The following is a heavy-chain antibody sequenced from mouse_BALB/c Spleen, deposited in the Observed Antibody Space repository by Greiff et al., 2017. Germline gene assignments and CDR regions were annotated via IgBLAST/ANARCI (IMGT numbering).Heavy chain of an antibody. V-gene: IGHV5-6-2*01. CDR1: GFTFSSYY. D-gene: IGHD1-1*01. J-gene: IGHJ3*01. CDR2: INSNGGST. Sequence: EVKVVESGGGLVKLGGSLKLSCAASGFTFSSYYMSWVRQTPEKRLELVAAINSNGGSTYYPDTVKGRFTISRDNAKNTLYLQMSSLKSEDTALYYCARQGVYYGSPWFAYWGQGTLVTVSA. CDR3: ARQGVYYGSPWFAY.